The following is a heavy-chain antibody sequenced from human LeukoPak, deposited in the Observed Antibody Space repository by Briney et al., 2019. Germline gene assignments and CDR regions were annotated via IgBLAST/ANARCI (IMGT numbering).Heavy chain of an antibody. CDR2: LNPHSGNT. D-gene: IGHD3-22*01. CDR3: ARQGSGYYPTPFDY. J-gene: IGHJ4*02. CDR1: GYTFTNYD. V-gene: IGHV1-8*01. Sequence: ASVKVSCKASGYTFTNYDINWVRQATGQGLEWMGWLNPHSGNTGYAQKFQGRVTMTTDTSTSTAYMELRSLRSDDTAVYYCARQGSGYYPTPFDYWGQGTLVTVSS.